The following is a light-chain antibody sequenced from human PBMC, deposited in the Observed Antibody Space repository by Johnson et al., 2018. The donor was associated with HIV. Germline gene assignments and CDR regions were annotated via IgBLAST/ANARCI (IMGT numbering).Light chain of an antibody. Sequence: QSVLTQSPSVSAAPGQKVTISCSGSSSNIGNNYVSWYQQLPGTAPKLLIYENNKRPSGIPDLFSGSKSGTSATLGITGLQTGDEADYYCGTWDSSLSVYVFGTGTKVTVL. V-gene: IGLV1-51*02. CDR1: SSNIGNNY. CDR3: GTWDSSLSVYV. J-gene: IGLJ1*01. CDR2: ENN.